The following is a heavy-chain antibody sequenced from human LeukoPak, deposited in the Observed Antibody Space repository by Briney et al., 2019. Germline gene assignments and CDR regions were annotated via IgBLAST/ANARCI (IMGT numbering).Heavy chain of an antibody. CDR3: ARGSGDYELLMLDY. J-gene: IGHJ4*02. CDR2: IIPIFGTA. CDR1: GGTFSSYA. V-gene: IGHV1-69*13. Sequence: ASVKVSRKASGGTFSSYAISWVRQAPGQGLEWMGGIIPIFGTANYAQKFQGRVTITADESTSTAYMELSSLRSEDTAVYYCARGSGDYELLMLDYWGQGTLVTVSS. D-gene: IGHD4-17*01.